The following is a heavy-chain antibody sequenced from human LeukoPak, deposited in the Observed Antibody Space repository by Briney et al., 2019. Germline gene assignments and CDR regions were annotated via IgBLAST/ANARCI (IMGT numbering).Heavy chain of an antibody. J-gene: IGHJ4*02. V-gene: IGHV3-53*01. CDR2: IYSAGSR. Sequence: GGSLRLSCAASGFTVSSNYMSWVRQAPGKGLEWVSFIYSAGSRYYADSVRGRFTISRDDSKNTMSLQMNSLRVEDSAVYYCASGGLGVRKFYSDPFHYWGQGTLVTVSS. D-gene: IGHD2-15*01. CDR1: GFTVSSNY. CDR3: ASGGLGVRKFYSDPFHY.